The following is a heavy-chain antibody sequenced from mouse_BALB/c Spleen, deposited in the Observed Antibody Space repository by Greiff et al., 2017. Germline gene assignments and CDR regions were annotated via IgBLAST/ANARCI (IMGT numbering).Heavy chain of an antibody. Sequence: EVQRVESGGGLVQPGGSLKLSCAASGFTFSSYGMSWVRQTPDKRLELVATINSNGGSTYYPDSVKGRFTISRDNAKNTLYLQMSSLKSEDTAMYYCARRRAITTVVALYWYFDVWGAGTTVTVSS. V-gene: IGHV5-6-3*01. CDR2: INSNGGST. CDR1: GFTFSSYG. CDR3: ARRRAITTVVALYWYFDV. J-gene: IGHJ1*01. D-gene: IGHD1-1*01.